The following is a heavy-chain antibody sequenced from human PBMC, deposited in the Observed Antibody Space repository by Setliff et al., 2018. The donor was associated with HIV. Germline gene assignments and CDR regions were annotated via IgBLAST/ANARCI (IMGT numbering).Heavy chain of an antibody. CDR1: GGSISAYY. Sequence: LSLTCTVSGGSISAYYWSWIRQPPGKGLEWIGNIFHSGNTDQNPSLKSRVTMSVETSENQFSLRLNSVTAADTAVYYCARGRLYGVVDYWGQGTLVTVSS. V-gene: IGHV4-59*04. CDR2: IFHSGNT. D-gene: IGHD3-10*01. J-gene: IGHJ4*02. CDR3: ARGRLYGVVDY.